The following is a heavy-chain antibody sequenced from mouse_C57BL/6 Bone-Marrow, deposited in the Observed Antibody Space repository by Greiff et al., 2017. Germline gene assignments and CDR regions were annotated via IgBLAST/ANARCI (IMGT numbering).Heavy chain of an antibody. Sequence: VKLVESGAELARPGASVKLSCKASGYTFTSYGISWVKQRTGQGLEWIGEIYPRSGNTYYNEKFKGKATLTADKSSSTAYMELRSLTSEDSAVYFCASLLGRRGYWGQGTTLTVSS. V-gene: IGHV1-81*01. CDR2: IYPRSGNT. CDR3: ASLLGRRGY. D-gene: IGHD4-1*01. J-gene: IGHJ2*01. CDR1: GYTFTSYG.